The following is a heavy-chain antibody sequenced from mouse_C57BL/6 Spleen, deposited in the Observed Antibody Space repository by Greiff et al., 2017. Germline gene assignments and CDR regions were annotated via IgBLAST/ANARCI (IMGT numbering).Heavy chain of an antibody. J-gene: IGHJ4*01. V-gene: IGHV1-53*01. D-gene: IGHD1-1*01. CDR1: GYTFTSYW. CDR2: INPSNGGT. CDR3: AREPYYYGSSYDAMDY. Sequence: QVQLQQPGTELVTPGASVKLSCKASGYTFTSYWMHWVKQRPGQGLEWIGNINPSNGGTNYNEKFKSKATLTVDKSSSTAYMQLSSLTSEDSAVYYGAREPYYYGSSYDAMDYWGQGTSVTVSS.